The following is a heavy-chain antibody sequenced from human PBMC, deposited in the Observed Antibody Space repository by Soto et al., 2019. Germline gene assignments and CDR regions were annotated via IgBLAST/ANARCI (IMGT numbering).Heavy chain of an antibody. D-gene: IGHD3-10*01. V-gene: IGHV4-34*01. CDR2: INHSGST. CDR1: GGSFSVYY. Sequence: SETLSLTCAVYGGSFSVYYWSWIREPPGKGLEWIGEINHSGSTNYNPSLKSRVTISVDTSKNQFSLKLSSVTAADTAVYYCALPWFGDAYYYGMDVWGQGTTVTVSS. J-gene: IGHJ6*02. CDR3: ALPWFGDAYYYGMDV.